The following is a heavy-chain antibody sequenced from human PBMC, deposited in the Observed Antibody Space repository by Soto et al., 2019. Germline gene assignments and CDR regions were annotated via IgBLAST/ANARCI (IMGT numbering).Heavy chain of an antibody. D-gene: IGHD3-22*01. J-gene: IGHJ4*02. CDR3: TIYDSSGYRTTPFATN. V-gene: IGHV3-73*01. CDR2: IRSKANSYAT. Sequence: GGSLRLSCAASGFTFSGSAMHWVRQASGKGLEWVGRIRSKANSYATAYAASGKGRFTISRDDSKNTAYLQMNSLKTEDTAVYYCTIYDSSGYRTTPFATNWGQGTLVTVSS. CDR1: GFTFSGSA.